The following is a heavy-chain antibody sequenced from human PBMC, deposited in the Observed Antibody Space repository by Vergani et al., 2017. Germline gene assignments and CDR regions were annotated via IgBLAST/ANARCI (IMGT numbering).Heavy chain of an antibody. V-gene: IGHV3-23*01. CDR2: ISGSVGNT. J-gene: IGHJ4*02. CDR3: ATGGYCSGGRCYRHFEF. Sequence: EVQLLESGGGLVQPGGSLRLSCAASGFTFYNYAMIWVRQAPGKGLEWVAGISGSVGNTYYADSVKGRFTISRDHSKATVSLQMNSLTAEDTAVYYCATGGYCSGGRCYRHFEFWVQGTLVTVSS. CDR1: GFTFYNYA. D-gene: IGHD2-15*01.